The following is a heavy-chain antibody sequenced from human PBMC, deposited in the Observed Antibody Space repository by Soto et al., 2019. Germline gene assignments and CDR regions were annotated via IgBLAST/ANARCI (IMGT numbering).Heavy chain of an antibody. D-gene: IGHD2-15*01. CDR1: GSTLTELP. Sequence: SSVKVSCKVSGSTLTELPRHWVRQAPGKGLEWMGGFDPEDGETIYAQKLQGRVTMTEDTSTDTAYMELSSLRSEDTAVYYCATEPVNCSGGSCFGAAFEIWGQGTMVTVSS. V-gene: IGHV1-24*01. J-gene: IGHJ3*02. CDR3: ATEPVNCSGGSCFGAAFEI. CDR2: FDPEDGET.